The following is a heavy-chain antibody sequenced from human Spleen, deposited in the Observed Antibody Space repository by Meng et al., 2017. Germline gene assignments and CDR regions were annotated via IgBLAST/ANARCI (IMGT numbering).Heavy chain of an antibody. D-gene: IGHD6-19*01. CDR2: IGPADAL. V-gene: IGHV4-39*01. J-gene: IGHJ5*02. CDR3: VRSSGWVKAGFDP. CDR1: GGSINLPGYY. Sequence: QPQPQESGPGLVKPSDALFLTRSVAGGSINLPGYYWGWIRQPPGKGLEWIGSIGPADALYYTPSLKSRVTVFIDTSANQFHLTLTSVTAADTAVYYCVRSSGWVKAGFDPWGQGTLVTVSS.